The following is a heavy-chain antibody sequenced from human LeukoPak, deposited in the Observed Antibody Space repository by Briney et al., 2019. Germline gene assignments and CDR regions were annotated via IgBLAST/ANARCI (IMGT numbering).Heavy chain of an antibody. J-gene: IGHJ4*02. Sequence: GGSLRLSCAASRFAFSSYGMHWVRQAPGKGLEWVAVIWYDGSNKYYADSVKGRFTISRDNSKNTLYLQMNSLRAEDTAVYYCARNYYDSSGYYYHDYWGQGTLVTVSS. D-gene: IGHD3-22*01. V-gene: IGHV3-33*01. CDR3: ARNYYDSSGYYYHDY. CDR2: IWYDGSNK. CDR1: RFAFSSYG.